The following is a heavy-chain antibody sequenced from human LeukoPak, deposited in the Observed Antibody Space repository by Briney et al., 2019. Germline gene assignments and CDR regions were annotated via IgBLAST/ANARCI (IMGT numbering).Heavy chain of an antibody. CDR1: GFTFSSYA. J-gene: IGHJ4*02. V-gene: IGHV3-30*04. CDR2: ISYDGSNK. CDR3: ARGPLYYSDSRGNPGDH. D-gene: IGHD3-22*01. Sequence: TGGSLRLSCAASGFTFSSYAMHWVRQAPGKGLEWVAVISYDGSNKYYADSVKGRFTISRDNSKNTLHLQMSSLRAEDTAVYYCARGPLYYSDSRGNPGDHWGQGTLVTVSS.